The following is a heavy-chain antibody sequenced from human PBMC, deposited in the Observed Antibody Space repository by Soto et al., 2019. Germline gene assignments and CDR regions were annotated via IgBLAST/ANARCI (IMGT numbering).Heavy chain of an antibody. V-gene: IGHV4-39*01. CDR3: ASEGLTTREFDY. CDR2: IYYSGST. CDR1: GGSISSSSYY. D-gene: IGHD1-26*01. Sequence: PSETLSLTCTVSGGSISSSSYYWGWIRQPPGKGLEWIGSIYYSGSTYYNPSLKSRVTISVDTSKNQFSLKLSSVTAADTAVYYCASEGLTTREFDYWGQGTLVTAPQ. J-gene: IGHJ4*02.